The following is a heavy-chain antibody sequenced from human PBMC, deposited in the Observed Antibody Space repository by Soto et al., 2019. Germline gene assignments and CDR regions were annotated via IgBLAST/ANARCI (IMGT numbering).Heavy chain of an antibody. J-gene: IGHJ5*02. V-gene: IGHV1-46*01. CDR3: ARRIVGAKGNNWFDP. D-gene: IGHD1-26*01. Sequence: ASVKVSCKASGYTFTSYYMHWVRQAPGQGLEWMGIINPSGGSTSYAQKFQGRVTMTRDTSTSTVYMELSSLRSEDTAVYYCARRIVGAKGNNWFDPWGQGTLVTVSS. CDR1: GYTFTSYY. CDR2: INPSGGST.